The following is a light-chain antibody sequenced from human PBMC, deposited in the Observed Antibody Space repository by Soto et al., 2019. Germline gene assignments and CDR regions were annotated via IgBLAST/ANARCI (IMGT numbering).Light chain of an antibody. CDR2: DAF. CDR1: QDISNY. Sequence: DIQMTQSPSSLSASVGDRVTITCQATQDISNYLNWYQQKPGKAPKLLIYDAFKLQTGVPSRFNGSGFGTDFTLAISSLQPEDFATYYCQQSYSTPTFGQGTRLEIK. V-gene: IGKV1-39*01. J-gene: IGKJ5*01. CDR3: QQSYSTPT.